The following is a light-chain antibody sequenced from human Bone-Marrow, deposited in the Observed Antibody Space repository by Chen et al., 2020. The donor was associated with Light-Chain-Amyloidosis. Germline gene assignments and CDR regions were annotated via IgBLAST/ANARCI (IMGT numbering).Light chain of an antibody. J-gene: IGLJ3*02. V-gene: IGLV3-21*02. Sequence: SYVLTQPSSVSVAPGQTAKSACGGNNIGSTSVHWYQQTPGQAPLLVVYDDSDRPSGIPERLSGSNSGNTATLTISRVEAGDEADYYCQVWDRNSDRPVFGGGTKLTVL. CDR1: NIGSTS. CDR3: QVWDRNSDRPV. CDR2: DDS.